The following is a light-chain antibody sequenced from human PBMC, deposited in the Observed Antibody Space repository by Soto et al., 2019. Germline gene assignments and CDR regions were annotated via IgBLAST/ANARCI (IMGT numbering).Light chain of an antibody. J-gene: IGKJ3*01. Sequence: ELVLRHLPPPLFWPPGKGSTPSCRAGQGFGSSLAWYQQKPGQAPRLLIYGASTRATGIPARFSGSGSGTEFTLTISSLQSEDFAVYYCQQYNNWPPFTFGPGTKVDIK. V-gene: IGKV3-15*01. CDR2: GAS. CDR1: QGFGSS. CDR3: QQYNNWPPFT.